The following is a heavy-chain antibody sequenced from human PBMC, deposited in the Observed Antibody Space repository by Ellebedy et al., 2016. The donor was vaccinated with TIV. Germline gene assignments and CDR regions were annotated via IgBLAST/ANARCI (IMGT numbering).Heavy chain of an antibody. D-gene: IGHD4-11*01. CDR2: IDSTGGST. CDR3: ATEKLAASVIYDAFDI. J-gene: IGHJ3*02. Sequence: GESLKISXAVSGITFSRCAMTWVRQAPGKGLECVSPIDSTGGSTNYADSVKGRFTISRDNSRNTLYLQMNSLRADDSAVYYCATEKLAASVIYDAFDIWGQGTMVTVSS. CDR1: GITFSRCA. V-gene: IGHV3-23*01.